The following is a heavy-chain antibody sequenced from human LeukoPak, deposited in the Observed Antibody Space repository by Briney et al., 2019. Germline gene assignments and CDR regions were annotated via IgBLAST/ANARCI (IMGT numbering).Heavy chain of an antibody. J-gene: IGHJ6*03. CDR1: GYTFTSYD. V-gene: IGHV1-8*03. CDR3: ARVPDPSHDYYMDV. Sequence: ASVKVSCKASGYTFTSYDINWVRQATGQGLEWMGWMNPNSGNTGYAQKFQGRVTITRNTSISTAYMELSSLRSEDTAVYYCARVPDPSHDYYMDVWGKGTTVTVSS. CDR2: MNPNSGNT.